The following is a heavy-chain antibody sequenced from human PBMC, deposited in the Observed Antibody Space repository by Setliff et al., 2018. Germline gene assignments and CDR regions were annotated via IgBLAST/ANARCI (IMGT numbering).Heavy chain of an antibody. CDR3: ARAPPSVPYGDYGPRQYFDL. CDR1: SGSIGSHY. CDR2: VFHTGST. Sequence: PSETLSLTCSVSSGSIGSHYWNWMRQPPGKGLEWIGHVFHTGSTKYNPSLRSRVTISVDPSENYFSLRLTSVTAADTAVYYCARAPPSVPYGDYGPRQYFDLWGRGSLVTVSS. J-gene: IGHJ2*01. V-gene: IGHV4-59*11. D-gene: IGHD4-17*01.